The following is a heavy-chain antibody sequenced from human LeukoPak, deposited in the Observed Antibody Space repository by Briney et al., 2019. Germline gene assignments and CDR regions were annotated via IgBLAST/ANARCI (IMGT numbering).Heavy chain of an antibody. CDR3: VRKLTGTTFFDY. V-gene: IGHV3-48*03. Sequence: PGRSLRLSCAASGFTFSSYDLNWVRQAPGKRLEWVSYIVGNGITICYADSVKGRFTISRDNAKNSLYLQMNSLRAEDTAVYYCVRKLTGTTFFDYWGQGTLVTVSS. J-gene: IGHJ4*02. CDR2: IVGNGITI. CDR1: GFTFSSYD. D-gene: IGHD1-1*01.